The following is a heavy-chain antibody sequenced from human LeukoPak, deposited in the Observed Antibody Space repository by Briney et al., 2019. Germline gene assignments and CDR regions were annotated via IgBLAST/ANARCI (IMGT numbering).Heavy chain of an antibody. CDR1: GYTFISYY. CDR3: ARDESTSILWW. Sequence: ASVKVSCKASGYTFISYYMHWVRQAPGQGLEWMGIINPSGGSTSYAQKFQGRVTMTRDTSTSTVYMELSSLRSEDTAAYYCARDESTSILWWWGQGTLVTVSS. V-gene: IGHV1-46*01. J-gene: IGHJ1*01. D-gene: IGHD2-21*01. CDR2: INPSGGST.